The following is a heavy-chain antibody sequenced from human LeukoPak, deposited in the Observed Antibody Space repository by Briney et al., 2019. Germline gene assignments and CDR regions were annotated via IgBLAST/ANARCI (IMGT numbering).Heavy chain of an antibody. V-gene: IGHV3-48*03. CDR3: ASVGYYFDY. D-gene: IGHD1-26*01. CDR1: GFTFSSYE. CDR2: SSSSGSTI. Sequence: GGSLRLSCAASGFTFSSYEMNWVRQAPGKGLEWVSYSSSSGSTIYYADAVKGRFTISRDNAKNSLYLQMNSLRAEDTAVYYCASVGYYFDYWGQGTLVTVSS. J-gene: IGHJ4*02.